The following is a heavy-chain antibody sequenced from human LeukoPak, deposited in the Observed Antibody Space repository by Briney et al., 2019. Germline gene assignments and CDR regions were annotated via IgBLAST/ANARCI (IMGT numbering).Heavy chain of an antibody. J-gene: IGHJ5*02. CDR2: IIPIFGIA. V-gene: IGHV1-69*04. CDR3: ARGSYYDSSGYAPPKNWFDP. D-gene: IGHD3-22*01. Sequence: SVKVSCKASGGTFSSYAISWVRQAPGQGLEWMGRIIPIFGIANYAQKFQGRATITADKSTSTAYMELSSLRSEDTAVYYCARGSYYDSSGYAPPKNWFDPWGQGTLVTVSS. CDR1: GGTFSSYA.